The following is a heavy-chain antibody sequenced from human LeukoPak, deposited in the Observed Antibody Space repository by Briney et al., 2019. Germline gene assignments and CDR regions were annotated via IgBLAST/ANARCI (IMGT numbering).Heavy chain of an antibody. CDR1: GFTFSTYV. CDR3: AKFEGATIPGWFNDY. CDR2: ISGSGDNT. D-gene: IGHD6-19*01. Sequence: GGSLRLSCAASGFTFSTYVMSWVRQAPGKGLEWVSGISGSGDNTYYADSVRGRFTVSRDNSKNTLYLQMNSLRTEDTAVYFCAKFEGATIPGWFNDYWGQGILVTVSS. V-gene: IGHV3-23*01. J-gene: IGHJ4*02.